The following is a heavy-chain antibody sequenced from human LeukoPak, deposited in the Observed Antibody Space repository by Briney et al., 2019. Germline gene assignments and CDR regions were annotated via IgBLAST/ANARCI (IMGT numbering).Heavy chain of an antibody. CDR2: IKQDGSEK. CDR3: AIVGNSSGWYKYYFDY. J-gene: IGHJ4*02. V-gene: IGHV3-7*03. D-gene: IGHD6-19*01. CDR1: GFTFSSYW. Sequence: SGGSLRLSCAASGFTFSSYWMSWVRQAPGKGLEWVANIKQDGSEKYYVDSVKGRFTISRDNAKNSLYLQMNSLRAEDTAVYYCAIVGNSSGWYKYYFDYWGQGTLVTVSS.